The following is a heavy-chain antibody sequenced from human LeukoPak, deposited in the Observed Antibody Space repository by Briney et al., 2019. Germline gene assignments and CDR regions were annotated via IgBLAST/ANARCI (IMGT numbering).Heavy chain of an antibody. Sequence: ASVKVSCKASGYTFTGYYMHWVRQAPGQGLEWMGWINPNSGGTNYAQKFQGRVTMTRDTSINTAYMELSRLRSDDTAVYYCARGYYYDSSGYWPFGYWGQGTLVTVSS. CDR1: GYTFTGYY. J-gene: IGHJ4*02. CDR2: INPNSGGT. CDR3: ARGYYYDSSGYWPFGY. V-gene: IGHV1-2*02. D-gene: IGHD3-22*01.